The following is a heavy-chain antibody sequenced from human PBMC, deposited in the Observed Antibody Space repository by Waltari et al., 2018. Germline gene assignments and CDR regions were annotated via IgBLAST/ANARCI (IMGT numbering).Heavy chain of an antibody. CDR3: ARDGGVSDYDFWSGYYYWFDP. Sequence: QVQLQQWGAGLLKPSETLSLTCAVYGGSFSGYYWSWIRQPPGKGLEWIGSIYYSGSTYYNPSLKSRVTISVDTSKNQFSLKLSSVTAADTAVYYCARDGGVSDYDFWSGYYYWFDPWGQGTLVTVSS. D-gene: IGHD3-3*01. CDR1: GGSFSGYY. CDR2: IYYSGST. V-gene: IGHV4-34*01. J-gene: IGHJ5*02.